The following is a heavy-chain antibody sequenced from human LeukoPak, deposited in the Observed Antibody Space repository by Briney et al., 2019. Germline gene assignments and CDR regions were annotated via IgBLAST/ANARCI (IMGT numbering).Heavy chain of an antibody. CDR1: GFTFDDYA. V-gene: IGHV3-43*02. CDR2: VSGDGTST. J-gene: IGHJ4*02. CDR3: TKGRDGEVSKSLEF. D-gene: IGHD3-10*01. Sequence: PGGSLRLSCAASGFTFDDYAMHWVRQPPGKGLQWLSLVSGDGTSTYYADSLKGRFTISRDNSRNSLYLQMSSLASEDTALYYCTKGRDGEVSKSLEFWGQGTLVTVSS.